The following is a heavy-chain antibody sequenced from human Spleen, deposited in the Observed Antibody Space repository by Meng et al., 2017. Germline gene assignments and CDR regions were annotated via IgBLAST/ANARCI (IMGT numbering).Heavy chain of an antibody. D-gene: IGHD3-9*01. CDR3: SRVEQDWLSPYY. J-gene: IGHJ4*02. CDR1: GFTFSSYG. V-gene: IGHV3-30*06. CDR2: ISYNGIHK. Sequence: GESLKISCAASGFTFSSYGMHWVRQAPGKGLEWVAVISYNGIHKYYADSVKGRFTISRDNSKNTLYLQMNSLRGEDSAVYYCSRVEQDWLSPYYWGQGTLVTVSS.